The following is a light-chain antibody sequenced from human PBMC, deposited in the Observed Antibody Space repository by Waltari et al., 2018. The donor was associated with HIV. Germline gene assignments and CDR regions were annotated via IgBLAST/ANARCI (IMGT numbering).Light chain of an antibody. CDR3: CSYAGSSIL. Sequence: QSALTQPASVSGSPGQSIPISCTGTSSDVGSYNLVSWYQQHPGKAPKLMIYEVSKRPSGVSNRFSGSKSGNTASLTISGLQAEDEADYYCCSYAGSSILFGGGTKLTVL. CDR1: SSDVGSYNL. V-gene: IGLV2-23*02. J-gene: IGLJ2*01. CDR2: EVS.